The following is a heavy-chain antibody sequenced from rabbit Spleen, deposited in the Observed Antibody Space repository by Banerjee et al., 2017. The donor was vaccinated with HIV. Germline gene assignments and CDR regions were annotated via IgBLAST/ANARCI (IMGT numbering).Heavy chain of an antibody. Sequence: QSLEESGGGLVQPEGSLTLTCKASGFSFSSSDYMCWVRQAPGKGLEWIACIYPGSSGNDYYATCATGRFSISKASSTTVILQLTSLPTAATATYFCARDACSSFSTYGMDLWGPGTLVTVS. CDR2: IYPGSSGND. CDR3: ARDACSSFSTYGMDL. D-gene: IGHD8-1*01. J-gene: IGHJ6*01. CDR1: GFSFSSSDY. V-gene: IGHV1S40*01.